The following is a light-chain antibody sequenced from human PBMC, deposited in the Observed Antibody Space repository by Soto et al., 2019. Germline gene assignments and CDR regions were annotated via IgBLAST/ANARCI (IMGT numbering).Light chain of an antibody. CDR2: EVS. CDR3: SSYTSSSTLLI. CDR1: SSDVGGYKY. V-gene: IGLV2-14*01. Sequence: QSVLTQPASVSGSAGQSITISCTGTSSDVGGYKYVSWYQHHPGKAPKLMIYEVSSRPSGVSYRFSGSKSGNTASLTISGLPAEDEADYYCSSYTSSSTLLIFGTGTKVTVL. J-gene: IGLJ1*01.